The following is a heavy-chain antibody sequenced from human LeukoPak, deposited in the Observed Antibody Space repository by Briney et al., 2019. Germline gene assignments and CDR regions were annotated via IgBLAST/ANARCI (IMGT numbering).Heavy chain of an antibody. CDR3: AKDYFLIDY. CDR1: GFTFSSYA. Sequence: GGSLRLSCAASGFTFSSYAMSWVRQAPGKGLEWVSTLTGSGATTYYADSVKGRFAISRDNSKNTLYLQMNSLRAEDTAVYYCAKDYFLIDYWGQGTLVTVSS. CDR2: LTGSGATT. V-gene: IGHV3-23*01. D-gene: IGHD3-10*01. J-gene: IGHJ4*02.